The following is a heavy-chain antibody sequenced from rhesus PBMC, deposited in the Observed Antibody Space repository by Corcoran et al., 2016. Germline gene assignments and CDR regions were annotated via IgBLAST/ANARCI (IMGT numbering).Heavy chain of an antibody. D-gene: IGHD4-29*01. V-gene: IGHV4-143*01. CDR3: ASPSTGGAFDI. Sequence: QVQLQESGPGLVKPSETLSLTCTVSGGSISGFYYWSWIRQPPGTGLEWIRGIYGNNATTDYKPSLKSRVTMSKDTSKNKVSLKLNSVTAADTAVYYCASPSTGGAFDIWGPGTPITISS. CDR2: IYGNNATT. J-gene: IGHJ2*01. CDR1: GGSISGFYY.